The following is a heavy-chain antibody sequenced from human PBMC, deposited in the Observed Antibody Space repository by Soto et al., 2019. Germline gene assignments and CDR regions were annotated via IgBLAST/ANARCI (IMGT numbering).Heavy chain of an antibody. CDR1: GFTFSVYS. J-gene: IGHJ4*02. D-gene: IGHD6-19*01. V-gene: IGHV3-48*02. CDR2: ITSDTKTI. Sequence: EVQLVESGGALVPRGGSLRLSCVASGFTFSVYSMNWVRQAPGKGLEWFSYITSDTKTIKYADSVKGRFTISRDNAKNSVYLQMNSLRDEDTAVYYCARSVEGHFDYWGQGIVVTVSS. CDR3: ARSVEGHFDY.